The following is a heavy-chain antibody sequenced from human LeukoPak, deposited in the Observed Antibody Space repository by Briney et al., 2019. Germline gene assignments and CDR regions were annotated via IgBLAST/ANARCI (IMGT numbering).Heavy chain of an antibody. CDR1: GFTFSRFW. D-gene: IGHD6-19*01. CDR2: ISNTDETR. J-gene: IGHJ4*02. Sequence: PGGSLRLSCSASGFTFSRFWMSWVRQAPGKGLEWVSYISNTDETRTYADSVKGRFTISRDNAKNSLHLEMNSLRAEDTAVYYCARETVSAVAGNFDYWGQGTLVTVSS. V-gene: IGHV3-48*03. CDR3: ARETVSAVAGNFDY.